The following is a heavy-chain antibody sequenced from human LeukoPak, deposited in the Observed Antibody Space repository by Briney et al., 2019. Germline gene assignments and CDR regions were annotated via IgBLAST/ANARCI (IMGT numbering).Heavy chain of an antibody. J-gene: IGHJ4*02. V-gene: IGHV4-34*01. CDR2: INHSGST. D-gene: IGHD3-3*01. CDR3: ARLKARVTIFGVAGDY. Sequence: SETLSLTCAVYGGSFSGYYWSWIRQPPGKGPEWIGEINHSGSTNYNPSLKSRVTISVDTSKNQFSLKLSSVTAADTAVYYCARLKARVTIFGVAGDYWGQGTLVTVSS. CDR1: GGSFSGYY.